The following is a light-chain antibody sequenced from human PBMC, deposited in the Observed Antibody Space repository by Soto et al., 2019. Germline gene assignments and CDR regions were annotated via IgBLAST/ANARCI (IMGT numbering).Light chain of an antibody. CDR1: SSDVGSYDL. Sequence: QSVLTQPASVSGSPGQSTTISCTGTSSDVGSYDLVSWYQQHPGEAPKLLIYEVTERPSGVSIRFSGSKSDYTASLTISGLQAEDEADYYCSSYAGRGVGVFGGGTKLTVL. CDR3: SSYAGRGVGV. J-gene: IGLJ2*01. CDR2: EVT. V-gene: IGLV2-23*02.